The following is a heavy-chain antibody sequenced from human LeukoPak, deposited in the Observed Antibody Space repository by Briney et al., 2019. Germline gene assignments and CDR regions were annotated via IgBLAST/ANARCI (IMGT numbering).Heavy chain of an antibody. CDR3: ARELSHYDILTGYYIPP. V-gene: IGHV1-69*06. CDR2: IIPIFGTA. Sequence: GASVKVSCKASGGTFSSYAISWVRQAPGQGLEWMGGIIPIFGTANYAQKFQGRVTITADKSTSTAYMELSSLRSEDTAVYYCARELSHYDILTGYYIPPWGQGTLVTVSS. J-gene: IGHJ5*02. D-gene: IGHD3-9*01. CDR1: GGTFSSYA.